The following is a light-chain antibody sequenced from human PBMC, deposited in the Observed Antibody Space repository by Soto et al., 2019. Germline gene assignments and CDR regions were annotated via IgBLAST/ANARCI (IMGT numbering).Light chain of an antibody. CDR1: QSISSY. Sequence: IQMTEYPSSLSASVGNRVTITCGASQSISSYLNWYQQKPGKAPKPLIYAASSLQRGVPSRFSGTRSGTEFTLSIDSRKTDDFAGYDGERTYCAAISFGQGTRLEIK. CDR3: ERTYCAAIS. CDR2: AAS. V-gene: IGKV1-39*01. J-gene: IGKJ5*01.